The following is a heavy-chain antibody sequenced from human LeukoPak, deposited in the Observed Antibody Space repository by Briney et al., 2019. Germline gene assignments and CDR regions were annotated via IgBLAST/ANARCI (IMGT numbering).Heavy chain of an antibody. V-gene: IGHV5-51*01. Sequence: GESLKISCKGSGYGFTSYWIGWVRQTPGKGLEWMGIIYPGDSDTRYSPSFQGQVTISADKSISTAYLQWSSLKASDTAMYYCARLSHYDSSAPALGYFDYWGQGTLVTVSS. D-gene: IGHD3-22*01. CDR3: ARLSHYDSSAPALGYFDY. CDR1: GYGFTSYW. CDR2: IYPGDSDT. J-gene: IGHJ4*02.